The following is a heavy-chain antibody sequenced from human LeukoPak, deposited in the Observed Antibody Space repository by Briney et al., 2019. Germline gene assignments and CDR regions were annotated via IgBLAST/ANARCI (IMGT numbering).Heavy chain of an antibody. V-gene: IGHV3-48*03. CDR2: IRSSCNTI. J-gene: IGHJ6*04. D-gene: IGHD2-2*01. CDR3: ARDTNDHQHSGYYGMDV. CDR1: RFTFSSYE. Sequence: GGPQRLFCAASRFTFSSYEMNWARQAPGKALEGVSYIRSSCNTIYYADSVKGRLTISRDNDKNSLYLQMNSLRAEDTAVYYSARDTNDHQHSGYYGMDVWGKGNTVTVSS.